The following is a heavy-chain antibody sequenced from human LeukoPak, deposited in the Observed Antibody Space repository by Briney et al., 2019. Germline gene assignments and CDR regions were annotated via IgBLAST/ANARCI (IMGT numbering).Heavy chain of an antibody. CDR3: ARDASPGYFDL. Sequence: GGSLRLSCAVSGFTFSSYWMHWVRQSPGKGLAWVSLITSDGSATDYADSVSGRFTVSRDNAKNTLFLHMDSLRVEDTAVYYCARDASPGYFDLWGRGTLVTVSS. V-gene: IGHV3-74*01. CDR2: ITSDGSAT. J-gene: IGHJ2*01. CDR1: GFTFSSYW.